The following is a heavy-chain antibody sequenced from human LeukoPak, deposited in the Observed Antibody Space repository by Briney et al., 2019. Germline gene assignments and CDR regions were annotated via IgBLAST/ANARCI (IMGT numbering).Heavy chain of an antibody. V-gene: IGHV4-39*01. CDR3: ARRSTVAGRGRFDP. D-gene: IGHD6-19*01. J-gene: IGHJ5*02. Sequence: PSETLSLTCTVSGGSIRSTSYYWGWIRQPPGKGLEWLGSVHHSGSTYDNPSLKSRDTISVDTSKNQFSLKLISVTAADTAVYYCARRSTVAGRGRFDPWGQRTLVTVSS. CDR1: GGSIRSTSYY. CDR2: VHHSGST.